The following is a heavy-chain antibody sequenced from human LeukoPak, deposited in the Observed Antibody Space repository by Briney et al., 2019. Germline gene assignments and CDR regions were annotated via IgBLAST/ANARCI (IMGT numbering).Heavy chain of an antibody. CDR1: DVSFFGYY. V-gene: IGHV4-34*01. CDR2: INHSGST. D-gene: IGHD5-24*01. Sequence: SETLSLNCASSDVSFFGYYWAWIRHAPGKGLEGSVEINHSGSTNYNPFLRGGATISLATSKTVFSLQLTSVTASDTAVYFCARNVEMATPFHYWGQGTLVTVSS. J-gene: IGHJ4*02. CDR3: ARNVEMATPFHY.